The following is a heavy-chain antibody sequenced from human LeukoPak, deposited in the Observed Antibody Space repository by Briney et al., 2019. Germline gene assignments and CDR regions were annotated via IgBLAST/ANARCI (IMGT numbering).Heavy chain of an antibody. J-gene: IGHJ4*02. CDR1: GGSFSGYY. D-gene: IGHD3-9*01. Sequence: PSETLSLTCAVYGGSFSGYYWSWIRQPPGKGLEWIGEINHSGSTNYNPSLKSRVTISVDTSKNQFSLKLSSVTAADTAVYYCARRGTYYDILTGYYRIHYFDYWGPGTLGTVSS. V-gene: IGHV4-34*01. CDR2: INHSGST. CDR3: ARRGTYYDILTGYYRIHYFDY.